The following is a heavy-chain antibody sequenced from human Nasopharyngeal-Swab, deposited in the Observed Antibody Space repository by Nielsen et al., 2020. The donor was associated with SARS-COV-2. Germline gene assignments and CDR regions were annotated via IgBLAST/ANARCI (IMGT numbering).Heavy chain of an antibody. CDR2: ISSSSSYI. Sequence: WIRQPPGKGLEWVSSISSSSSYIYYADSVKGRFTISRDNAKNSLYLQMNSLRAEDTAVYYRARGGPYGLMLLISSAFDIWGQGTMVTVSS. V-gene: IGHV3-21*01. CDR3: ARGGPYGLMLLISSAFDI. D-gene: IGHD4-17*01. J-gene: IGHJ3*02.